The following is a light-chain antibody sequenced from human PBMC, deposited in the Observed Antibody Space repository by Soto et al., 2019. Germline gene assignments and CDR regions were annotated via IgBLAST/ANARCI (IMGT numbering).Light chain of an antibody. CDR1: QNILYNSNNKNY. V-gene: IGKV4-1*01. CDR3: QQYYSCVL. J-gene: IGKJ1*01. Sequence: DIVMTQSPDSLAVSLGEKATINCKSSQNILYNSNNKNYLAWYQQKPGQPPKLPIYWASTPESGVPDRFSGSGSGTDFTLTISRLQAEDVAVYYCQQYYSCVLFGQGTKVEIK. CDR2: WAS.